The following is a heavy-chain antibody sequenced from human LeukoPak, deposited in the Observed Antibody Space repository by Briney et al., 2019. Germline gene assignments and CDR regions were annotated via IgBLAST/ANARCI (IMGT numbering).Heavy chain of an antibody. CDR2: IKGKTDGGTT. CDR1: GFSFSSYA. CDR3: TSQALSYYYYGMDV. Sequence: GGSLRLSCAASGFSFSSYAMSWVRQAPGKGLEWVGRIKGKTDGGTTDYAAPVKGRFTISRDDSKNTLYLQMNSLKTEDTAVYSCTSQALSYYYYGMDVWGKGTTVTVSS. V-gene: IGHV3-15*01. J-gene: IGHJ6*04.